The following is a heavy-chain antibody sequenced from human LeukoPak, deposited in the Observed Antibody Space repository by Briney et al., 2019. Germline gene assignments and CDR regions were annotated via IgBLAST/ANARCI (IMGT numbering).Heavy chain of an antibody. V-gene: IGHV4-34*01. J-gene: IGHJ3*02. CDR1: GGSFSGYY. CDR2: INHSGST. CDR3: ARVGPTDDYGDSHDAFDI. D-gene: IGHD4-17*01. Sequence: ETLSLTCAVYGGSFSGYYWSWIRQPPGKGLEWIGEINHSGSTNYNPSLKSRVTISVDTSKNHFSLKVTSVTAADTAVYYCARVGPTDDYGDSHDAFDIWGQGTLVAVSS.